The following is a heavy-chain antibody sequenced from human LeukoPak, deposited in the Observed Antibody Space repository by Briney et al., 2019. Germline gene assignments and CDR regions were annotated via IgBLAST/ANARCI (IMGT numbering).Heavy chain of an antibody. D-gene: IGHD1-1*01. Sequence: GGSLRLSCVGSGVTFRNYAMTWVRQAPGRGLEWVAAVSGSGGTTYYADSVKGRFTISRDNSNNTVYVQMNSLRADDTATYFCAKRSDDKYYYYMDVWGKGTTVTVSS. J-gene: IGHJ6*03. CDR1: GVTFRNYA. CDR2: VSGSGGTT. V-gene: IGHV3-23*01. CDR3: AKRSDDKYYYYMDV.